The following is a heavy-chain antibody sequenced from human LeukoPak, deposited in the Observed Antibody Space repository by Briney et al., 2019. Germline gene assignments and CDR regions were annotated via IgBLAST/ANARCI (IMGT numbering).Heavy chain of an antibody. CDR3: ANGYRGGFWSGYYFDY. Sequence: GRSLRLSCAASGFTFDGYAMHWVRQAPGKGLEWVSGISWNSGSIGYADSVKGRFTISRDNAKNSLYLQMNSLRAEDTALYYCANGYRGGFWSGYYFDYWGQGTLVTVSS. CDR1: GFTFDGYA. D-gene: IGHD3-3*01. CDR2: ISWNSGSI. J-gene: IGHJ4*02. V-gene: IGHV3-9*01.